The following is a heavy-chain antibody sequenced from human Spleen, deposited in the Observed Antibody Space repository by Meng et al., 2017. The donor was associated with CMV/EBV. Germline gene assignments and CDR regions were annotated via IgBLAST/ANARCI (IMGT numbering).Heavy chain of an antibody. CDR3: TRELRRLYYYYGMDV. D-gene: IGHD1-1*01. CDR2: IRSKAYGGTT. V-gene: IGHV3-49*04. Sequence: GGSLRLSCTASGFTFGDYALSWVRQATGKGLEWVGFIRSKAYGGTTEYAASVQGRFTISRDDSKSIAYLQMNSLKTEDTAVYYCTRELRRLYYYYGMDVWGQGTTVTVSS. CDR1: GFTFGDYA. J-gene: IGHJ6*02.